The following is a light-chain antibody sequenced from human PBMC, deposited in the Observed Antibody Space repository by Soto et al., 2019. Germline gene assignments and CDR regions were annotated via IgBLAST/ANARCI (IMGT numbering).Light chain of an antibody. J-gene: IGKJ4*01. CDR2: GAT. V-gene: IGKV3D-15*01. CDR1: QSVSNN. Sequence: EIELTHSPGTLSVSPGGRAPLSCRASQSVSNNLAWYQQKPGQPPRLLIFGATTRATGIPARFSGSGSEAEFALTISTLQSEDFAVYYCQQYSVWPLTFGGGTKVDIK. CDR3: QQYSVWPLT.